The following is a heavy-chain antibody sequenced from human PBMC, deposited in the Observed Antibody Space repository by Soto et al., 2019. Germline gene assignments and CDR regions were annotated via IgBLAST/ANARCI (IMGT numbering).Heavy chain of an antibody. V-gene: IGHV3-30*04. D-gene: IGHD4-17*01. CDR2: ISSDGRKT. Sequence: QVQLVESGGGVVQPGRSLRLSCAASGFTFSAYAMNWVRQAPGKGLEWVAVISSDGRKTYYANSMKGRVTISGDNSKDTLNLQMNSLRAEDTAVDHSAPLGSDTGTRDYFDYWGQGTLVTVSS. J-gene: IGHJ4*02. CDR1: GFTFSAYA. CDR3: APLGSDTGTRDYFDY.